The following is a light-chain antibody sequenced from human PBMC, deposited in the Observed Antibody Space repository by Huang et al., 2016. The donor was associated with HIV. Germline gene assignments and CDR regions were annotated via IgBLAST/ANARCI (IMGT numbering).Light chain of an antibody. CDR3: QQYLDWPSLT. CDR2: GAS. V-gene: IGKV3-15*01. J-gene: IGKJ4*01. Sequence: EIVMTQSPATLSASPGERATLSCRASQSVSSSVAWYQHKPGQAPRVLIYGASTRATGIPVRFSGSGTGTEFTLTISSLQSEDFAFYYCQQYLDWPSLTFGGGTKVEIK. CDR1: QSVSSS.